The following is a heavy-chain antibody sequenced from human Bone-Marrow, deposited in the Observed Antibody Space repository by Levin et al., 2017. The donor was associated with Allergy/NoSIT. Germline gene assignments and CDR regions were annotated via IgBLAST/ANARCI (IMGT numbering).Heavy chain of an antibody. V-gene: IGHV3-66*01. CDR2: IYSGGST. CDR1: GFTVSSNY. J-gene: IGHJ6*03. Sequence: GGSLRLSCAASGFTVSSNYMSWVRQAPGKGLEWVSVIYSGGSTYYADSVKGRFTISRDNSKNTLYLQMNSLRAEDTAVYYCARGQKADSSGWPYYDYYMDVWGKGTTVTVSS. CDR3: ARGQKADSSGWPYYDYYMDV. D-gene: IGHD6-19*01.